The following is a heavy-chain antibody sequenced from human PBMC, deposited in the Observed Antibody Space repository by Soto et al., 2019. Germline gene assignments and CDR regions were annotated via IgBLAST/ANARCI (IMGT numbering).Heavy chain of an antibody. CDR3: ARDREPDGIWTFDS. Sequence: GGSLRLSCASSGFTLGKYTMGWVRQAPGKGLEWVAESYSTGGTEYADSVKGRFTISRDNSKNTLFLQMNSLGVEDTALYYCARDREPDGIWTFDSWGQGTLVTVSS. V-gene: IGHV3-23*01. J-gene: IGHJ4*02. CDR1: GFTLGKYT. CDR2: SYSTGGT. D-gene: IGHD3-9*01.